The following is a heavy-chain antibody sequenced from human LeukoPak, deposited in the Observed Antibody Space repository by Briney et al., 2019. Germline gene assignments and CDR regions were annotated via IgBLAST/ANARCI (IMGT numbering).Heavy chain of an antibody. J-gene: IGHJ4*02. D-gene: IGHD1-26*01. V-gene: IGHV5-51*01. CDR1: GYIFTAYW. Sequence: GESLKISCQGSGYIFTAYWIGWVRQMPGKGLEWMGLIYPGDSETRYSPSFQGQVSISADRSINTAYLQWSSLKASDTAMYYCARLDSGSYFDYWGQGTLVTVSS. CDR2: IYPGDSET. CDR3: ARLDSGSYFDY.